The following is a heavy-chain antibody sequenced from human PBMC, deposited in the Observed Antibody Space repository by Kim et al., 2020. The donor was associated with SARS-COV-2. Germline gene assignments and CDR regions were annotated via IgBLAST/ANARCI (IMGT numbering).Heavy chain of an antibody. Sequence: SETLSLTCTVSGGSISSSSYYWGWIRQPPGKGLEWIGSIYYSGSTYYNPSLKSRVTISVDTSKNQFSLKLSSVTAADTAVYYCARHLSAGTTYQFDYWGQGTLVTVSS. D-gene: IGHD1-7*01. CDR1: GGSISSSSYY. CDR3: ARHLSAGTTYQFDY. J-gene: IGHJ4*02. CDR2: IYYSGST. V-gene: IGHV4-39*01.